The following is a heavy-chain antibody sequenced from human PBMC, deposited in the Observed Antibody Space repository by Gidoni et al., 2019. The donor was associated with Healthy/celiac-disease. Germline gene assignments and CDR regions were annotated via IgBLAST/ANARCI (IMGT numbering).Heavy chain of an antibody. D-gene: IGHD3-16*02. CDR2: ISGSGGSK. J-gene: IGHJ5*02. Sequence: EVQLLESGGGLVQPGGSLRLSCAASGFPFCCSAMSWVRQAPGKGLEWVSAISGSGGSKYYADSVKGRFTISRDNSKNTLYLQMNSLRAEDTAVYYCAKDSVITFGGVIVNNWFDPWGQGTLVTVSS. V-gene: IGHV3-23*01. CDR3: AKDSVITFGGVIVNNWFDP. CDR1: GFPFCCSA.